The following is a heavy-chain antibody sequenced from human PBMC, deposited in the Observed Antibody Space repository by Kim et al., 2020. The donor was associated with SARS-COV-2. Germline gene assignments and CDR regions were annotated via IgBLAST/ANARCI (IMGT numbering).Heavy chain of an antibody. D-gene: IGHD2-2*01. V-gene: IGHV4-59*01. CDR1: GGSISNYY. J-gene: IGHJ3*02. CDR3: ARGILGFCSSSSCPEGAFDI. Sequence: SETLSLTCTVSGGSISNYYWSWIRQPPGKGLEWIGYIYYSGSTKYNPSLQSRVTMSVNTSKIQFSLKLSSVTAADTAMYYCARGILGFCSSSSCPEGAFDIWGQGTMVTVSS. CDR2: IYYSGST.